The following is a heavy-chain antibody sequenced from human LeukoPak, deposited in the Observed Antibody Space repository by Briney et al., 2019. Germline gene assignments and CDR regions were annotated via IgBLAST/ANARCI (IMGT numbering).Heavy chain of an antibody. Sequence: ASVTVSCKASGYTFTSYGISWVRQAPGQGLEWMGWISAYNGNTNYAQKLQGRVTMTTDTSTSTAYMELRSLRSDDTAVYYCARVVSTAMVTPDFDYWGQGTLVTVSS. CDR1: GYTFTSYG. J-gene: IGHJ4*02. V-gene: IGHV1-18*01. D-gene: IGHD5-18*01. CDR2: ISAYNGNT. CDR3: ARVVSTAMVTPDFDY.